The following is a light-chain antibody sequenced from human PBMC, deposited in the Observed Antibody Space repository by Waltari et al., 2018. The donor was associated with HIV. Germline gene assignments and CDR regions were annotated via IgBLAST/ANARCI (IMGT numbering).Light chain of an antibody. CDR3: QSYDSSLTTTV. CDR1: KSHIRAGYD. CDR2: GNN. Sequence: SVLTQPPSVSRDPGPRVTISCTGSKSHIRAGYDVHCYQLVPGTAPKLLIYGNNKRASGVPDRFSGSKSGTSASLAISGLQAEDEAEYHCQSYDSSLTTTVFGGGTKLTVL. V-gene: IGLV1-40*01. J-gene: IGLJ2*01.